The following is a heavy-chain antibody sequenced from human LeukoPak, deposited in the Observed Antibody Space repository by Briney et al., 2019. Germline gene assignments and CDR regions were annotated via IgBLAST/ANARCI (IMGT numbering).Heavy chain of an antibody. J-gene: IGHJ5*02. Sequence: PSETLSLTCTVSGGSVSSYYWSWIRQPPGKGLEWIGYIYYSGSTNYNPSLKSRVTISVDTSKNQFSLKLSSVTAADTAVYYCARGILWFGELTWFDPWGQGTLVTVSS. CDR2: IYYSGST. D-gene: IGHD3-10*01. CDR3: ARGILWFGELTWFDP. CDR1: GGSVSSYY. V-gene: IGHV4-59*02.